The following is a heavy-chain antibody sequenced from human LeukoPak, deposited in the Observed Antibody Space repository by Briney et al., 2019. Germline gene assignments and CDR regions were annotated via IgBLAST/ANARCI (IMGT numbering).Heavy chain of an antibody. V-gene: IGHV3-30*18. CDR3: AKDNRYFDWLSSGYYFDY. CDR2: ISYDGSNK. D-gene: IGHD3-9*01. J-gene: IGHJ4*02. Sequence: GRSLSLSCAASGFTFSSYGMHWVRQAPGKGLEWVAVISYDGSNKYYTDSVKGRFTISRDNSKNTLYLQMNSLRAEDTAVYYCAKDNRYFDWLSSGYYFDYWGQGTLVTVSS. CDR1: GFTFSSYG.